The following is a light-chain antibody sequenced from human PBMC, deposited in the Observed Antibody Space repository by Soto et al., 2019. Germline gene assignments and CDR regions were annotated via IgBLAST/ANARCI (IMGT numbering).Light chain of an antibody. J-gene: IGKJ1*01. CDR2: GAS. Sequence: IVLTHSPGSLSFCPGERSTLYFSSIQSVRSNVLAWYQQKPGQAPRLLIYGASNRATGIPDRFSGSGSGTDFTLTISRLEPEDFAVYYCQQYNNWPPRTFGQGTKVDIK. V-gene: IGKV3-20*01. CDR1: QSVRSNV. CDR3: QQYNNWPPRT.